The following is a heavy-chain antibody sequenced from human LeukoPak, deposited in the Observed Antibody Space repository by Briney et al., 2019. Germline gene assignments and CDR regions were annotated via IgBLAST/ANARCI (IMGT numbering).Heavy chain of an antibody. D-gene: IGHD2-21*01. J-gene: IGHJ6*02. CDR2: ISWNSGSI. V-gene: IGHV3-9*01. CDR3: AKDFPYPRYYGMDV. Sequence: PGGSLRLSCAASGFTFDDYAMHWVRHAPGKGLEWVSGISWNSGSIGYADSVKGRFTISRDNAKNSLYLQMNSLRAEDTALYYCAKDFPYPRYYGMDVWGQGTTVTVSS. CDR1: GFTFDDYA.